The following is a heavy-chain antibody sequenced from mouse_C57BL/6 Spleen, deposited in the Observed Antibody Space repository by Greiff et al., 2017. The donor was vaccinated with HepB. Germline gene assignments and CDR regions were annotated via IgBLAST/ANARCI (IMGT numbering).Heavy chain of an antibody. Sequence: VQLQESGAELVRPGASVTLSCKASGYTFTDYEMHWVKQTPVHGLEWIGAIDPETGGTAYNQKFKGKAILTADKSSSTAYMELRSLTSEDAAVYYCTGGNFYYAMDYWGQGTSVTVSS. CDR1: GYTFTDYE. CDR3: TGGNFYYAMDY. V-gene: IGHV1-15*01. D-gene: IGHD2-1*01. J-gene: IGHJ4*01. CDR2: IDPETGGT.